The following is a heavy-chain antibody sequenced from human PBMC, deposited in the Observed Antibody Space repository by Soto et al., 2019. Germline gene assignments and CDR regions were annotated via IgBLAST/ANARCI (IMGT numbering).Heavy chain of an antibody. Sequence: EVQLLESGGGLVQPGGSLRLSCAASGFTFSSYAMSWVRQAPGKGLEGVSAISGSGGSTYYADSVKGRFTISRDNSKNTLYQQMNSLGAEETAVYCCAKERWAGETVGVCNFDYWGQGTLVTVSS. CDR2: ISGSGGST. CDR3: AKERWAGETVGVCNFDY. J-gene: IGHJ4*02. D-gene: IGHD2-8*01. V-gene: IGHV3-23*01. CDR1: GFTFSSYA.